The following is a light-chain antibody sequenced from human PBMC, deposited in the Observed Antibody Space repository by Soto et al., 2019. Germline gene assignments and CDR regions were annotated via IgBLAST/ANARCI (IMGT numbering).Light chain of an antibody. CDR3: SSYTRSTTLNVL. J-gene: IGLJ2*01. V-gene: IGLV2-14*01. CDR2: EVS. CDR1: SRDVGGYNY. Sequence: QSALTQPASVSGSPGQSITISCTGTSRDVGGYNYVSWHQQHPGKAPKVIITEVSNRPSGVSNRFSGSKSGNTASLTISGLQAEDEAEYYCSSYTRSTTLNVLFGGGTKLTVL.